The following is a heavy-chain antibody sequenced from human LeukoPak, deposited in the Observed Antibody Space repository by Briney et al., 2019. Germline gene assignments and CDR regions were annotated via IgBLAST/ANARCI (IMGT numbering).Heavy chain of an antibody. CDR3: ARVVPLLLWFGWFDP. D-gene: IGHD3-10*01. CDR2: ISACNGNT. V-gene: IGHV1-18*01. J-gene: IGHJ5*02. Sequence: ASVKVSCKASGYTFTSYGISWVRQAPGQGLEWMGWISACNGNTNYAQEFQGRVTMTTDASTTTAYLELRSLRSDDTAVYYCARVVPLLLWFGWFDPWGQGTLVTVSS. CDR1: GYTFTSYG.